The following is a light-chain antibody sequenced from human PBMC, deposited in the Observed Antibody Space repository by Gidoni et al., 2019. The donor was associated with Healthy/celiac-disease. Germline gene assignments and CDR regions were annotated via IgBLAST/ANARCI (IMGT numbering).Light chain of an antibody. V-gene: IGKV3-20*01. CDR1: QSVSSSY. CDR3: QKYGSSPRT. Sequence: EIVLTQSPGTLALSPGERATLSCRASQSVSSSYLAWYQQKPGQAPRLLSDGASSRATGIPDRCSGSGSGTDFTLTISRLEAEDFAVYYCQKYGSSPRTFGQGTKVEIK. J-gene: IGKJ1*01. CDR2: GAS.